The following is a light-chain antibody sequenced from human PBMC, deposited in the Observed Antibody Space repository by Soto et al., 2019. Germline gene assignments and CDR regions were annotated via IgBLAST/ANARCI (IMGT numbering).Light chain of an antibody. CDR1: SSDIGGYNY. V-gene: IGLV2-14*01. CDR3: CSYTRSITRV. Sequence: QSALTQPASVSGSPGQSITISCTGTSSDIGGYNYVSWYQQHPGKAPKLMIYEVVNRPSGVSNRVSGSKSGKTASLTISGLQAEDEADYYCCSYTRSITRVFGGGTKVTVL. CDR2: EVV. J-gene: IGLJ2*01.